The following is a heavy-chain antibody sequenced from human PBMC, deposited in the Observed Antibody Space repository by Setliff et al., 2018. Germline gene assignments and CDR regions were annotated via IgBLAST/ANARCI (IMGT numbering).Heavy chain of an antibody. CDR1: GGTFSNYA. CDR3: ARGPPDFVVVPAAAKFDF. D-gene: IGHD2-2*01. CDR2: IIPFFRTA. V-gene: IGHV1-69*05. J-gene: IGHJ4*02. Sequence: GASVKVSCKASGGTFSNYAVNWVRQAPGQGLEWMGGIIPFFRTANYTQKFQDRVTITTDESTRTAYMELNSLTSDDTAVYYCARGPPDFVVVPAAAKFDFWGQGTLVTVSS.